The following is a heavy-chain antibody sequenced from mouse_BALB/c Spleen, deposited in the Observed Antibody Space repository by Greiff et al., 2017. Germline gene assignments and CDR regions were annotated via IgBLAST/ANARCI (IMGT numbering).Heavy chain of an antibody. V-gene: IGHV2-3*01. Sequence: QVQLQQSGPGLVAPSQSLSITCTVSGFSLTSYGVSWVRQPPGKGLEWLGVVWGDGSTNYHSALISRLSISKDNSKSQVFLKLNSLQTDDTATYYCAKPENDYDGGVYYYAMDYWGQGTSVTVSS. CDR2: VWGDGST. CDR3: AKPENDYDGGVYYYAMDY. CDR1: GFSLTSYG. D-gene: IGHD2-4*01. J-gene: IGHJ4*01.